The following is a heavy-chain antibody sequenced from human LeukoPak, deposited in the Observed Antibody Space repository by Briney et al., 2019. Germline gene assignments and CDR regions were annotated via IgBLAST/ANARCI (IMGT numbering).Heavy chain of an antibody. V-gene: IGHV4-34*01. CDR1: GGSFSGYY. J-gene: IGHJ6*02. Sequence: KPSETLSLTCAVYGGSFSGYYWSWIRQPPGKGLEWIGEINHSGSTNYNPSLKSRVTISVDTSKNQFSLKLSSVTAADTAVYYCARGELTDYYYYGMEVWGQGTTVTVSS. D-gene: IGHD3-10*01. CDR3: ARGELTDYYYYGMEV. CDR2: INHSGST.